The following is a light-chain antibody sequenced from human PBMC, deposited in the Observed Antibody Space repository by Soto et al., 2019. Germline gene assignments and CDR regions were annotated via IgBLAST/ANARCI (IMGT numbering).Light chain of an antibody. J-gene: IGLJ3*02. CDR2: EVT. CDR3: TSYVGNDIWV. V-gene: IGLV2-8*01. CDR1: RSDVGAYKY. Sequence: QSALTQPPSASGSPGQSVTISCTGNRSDVGAYKYVSWYQQYPGKAPKLMIYEVTKRPSGVPDRFSGSKSGNTASLTVSGLQAEDEADYYCTSYVGNDIWVFGGGTKLTVL.